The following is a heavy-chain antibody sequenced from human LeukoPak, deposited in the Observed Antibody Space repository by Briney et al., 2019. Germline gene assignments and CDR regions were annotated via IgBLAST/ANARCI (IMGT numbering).Heavy chain of an antibody. CDR3: VRGYCSGGSCYSVENWFDP. J-gene: IGHJ5*02. D-gene: IGHD2-15*01. V-gene: IGHV1-2*06. CDR1: GYTFTKYY. CDR2: INPSSGGT. Sequence: ASVKVSCKASGYTFTKYYMFWVRQAPGQGLEWMGRINPSSGGTDYAQKFQGRVTMTRDTSISTAYMELSRLRSDDTAMYYCVRGYCSGGSCYSVENWFDPWGQGTLVTVSS.